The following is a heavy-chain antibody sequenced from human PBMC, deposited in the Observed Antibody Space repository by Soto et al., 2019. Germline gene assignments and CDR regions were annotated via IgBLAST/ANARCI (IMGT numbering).Heavy chain of an antibody. CDR1: AGSISTINYY. Sequence: QVQLQESGPGLVRPSQTLSLTCTVSAGSISTINYYWSWIRQHPEKGLEWIGYISYSGSTFYHSSLQSRVTIALDTSKKPFSLTLTSVTAADTAVYYCARSAQWDGFDPWGQGTMVTVSS. CDR2: ISYSGST. D-gene: IGHD2-8*01. J-gene: IGHJ3*01. CDR3: ARSAQWDGFDP. V-gene: IGHV4-31*03.